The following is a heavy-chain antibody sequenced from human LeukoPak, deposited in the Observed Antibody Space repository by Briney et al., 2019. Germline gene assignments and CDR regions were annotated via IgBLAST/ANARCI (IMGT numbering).Heavy chain of an antibody. D-gene: IGHD3-3*01. CDR2: ISGSGGST. Sequence: PGGSLRLSCAASGFTFSSYWMSWVRQAPGKGLEWVSAISGSGGSTYYADSVKGRFTISRDNSKNTLYLQMNSLRAEDTAVYYCAKGGGYDFWSGGFDFWGQGTLVTVSS. V-gene: IGHV3-23*01. CDR3: AKGGGYDFWSGGFDF. CDR1: GFTFSSYW. J-gene: IGHJ4*02.